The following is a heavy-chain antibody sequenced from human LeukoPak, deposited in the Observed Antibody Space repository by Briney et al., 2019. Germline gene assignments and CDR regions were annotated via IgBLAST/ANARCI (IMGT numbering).Heavy chain of an antibody. CDR1: GFSVSSNY. J-gene: IGHJ4*02. CDR2: IHIGGST. V-gene: IGHV3-53*01. D-gene: IGHD1-26*01. Sequence: PGGSLRLSCAASGFSVSSNYMNWVRQAPGKGLEWVSVIHIGGSTYYADSVKGRFTISRDNSKNTLFLQMNSLKAEDTAVYYCARGLAGATIGGYWGQGTLVTVSS. CDR3: ARGLAGATIGGY.